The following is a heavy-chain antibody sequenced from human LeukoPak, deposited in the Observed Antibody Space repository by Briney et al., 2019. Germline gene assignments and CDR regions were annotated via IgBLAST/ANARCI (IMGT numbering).Heavy chain of an antibody. CDR2: INTNTGNP. J-gene: IGHJ4*02. Sequence: ASVKVSCKASGYTFTSYAMNWVRQAPGQGLEWMGWINTNTGNPAYAQGFTGRFVFSLDTSVSTAYLQISSLKAEDTAVYYCAREEVGLRYFASPLGDWGQGTLVTVSS. CDR1: GYTFTSYA. D-gene: IGHD3-9*01. CDR3: AREEVGLRYFASPLGD. V-gene: IGHV7-4-1*02.